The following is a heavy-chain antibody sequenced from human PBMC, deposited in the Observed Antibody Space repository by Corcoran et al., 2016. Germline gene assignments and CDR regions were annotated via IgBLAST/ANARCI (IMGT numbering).Heavy chain of an antibody. Sequence: QVQLQESGPGLVKPSQTLSLTCTVSGGSISSGGYYWSWIRQHPGKGLEWIGYIDYSGSTYYNPSLKSRVTISVDTSKNQFSLKLSSVTAADTAVYYCARDCTVTGNWYFDLWGRDTLVTVSS. V-gene: IGHV4-31*03. J-gene: IGHJ2*01. CDR2: IDYSGST. D-gene: IGHD4-17*01. CDR3: ARDCTVTGNWYFDL. CDR1: GGSISSGGYY.